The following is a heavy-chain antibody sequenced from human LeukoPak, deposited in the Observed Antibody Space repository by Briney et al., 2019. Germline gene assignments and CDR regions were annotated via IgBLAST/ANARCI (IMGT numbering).Heavy chain of an antibody. CDR3: ARDYYGSGSYYNPTDY. CDR2: ISAYNGNT. V-gene: IGHV1-18*01. J-gene: IGHJ4*02. CDR1: GYTFTSYG. Sequence: ASVKVSCKASGYTFTSYGISWVRQAPGQGLEWTGWISAYNGNTNYAQKLQGRVTMTTDTSTSTAYMELRSLRSDDTAVYYCARDYYGSGSYYNPTDYWGQGTLVTVSS. D-gene: IGHD3-10*01.